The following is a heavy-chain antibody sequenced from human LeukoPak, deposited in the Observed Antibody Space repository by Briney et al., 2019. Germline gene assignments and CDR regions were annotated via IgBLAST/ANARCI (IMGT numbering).Heavy chain of an antibody. D-gene: IGHD3-9*01. J-gene: IGHJ6*02. CDR2: TSYDESEK. CDR3: ARDTDILTGYYRPGYYYGMDV. V-gene: IGHV3-30*03. CDR1: GFTFSGYG. Sequence: GGSLRLSCEASGFTFSGYGMHWVRQGPGKGLEWVAATSYDESEKYYGDSVKGRFTISRDNSKNSLYLQMNSLRAEDTAVYYCARDTDILTGYYRPGYYYGMDVWGQGTTVTVSS.